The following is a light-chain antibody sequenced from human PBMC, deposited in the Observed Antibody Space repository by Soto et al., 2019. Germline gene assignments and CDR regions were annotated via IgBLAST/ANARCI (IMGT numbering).Light chain of an antibody. Sequence: DIVLTQSPGTLSLSPGERATLSCRSSQSVSSSYLAWYQQKPGQAPRLLIYGASSRATGIPDSFSGSGSGTDFTLTISRLGPEDFAVYYCQQYGSSPRITFGQGTRLEIK. V-gene: IGKV3-20*01. CDR1: QSVSSSY. CDR3: QQYGSSPRIT. J-gene: IGKJ5*01. CDR2: GAS.